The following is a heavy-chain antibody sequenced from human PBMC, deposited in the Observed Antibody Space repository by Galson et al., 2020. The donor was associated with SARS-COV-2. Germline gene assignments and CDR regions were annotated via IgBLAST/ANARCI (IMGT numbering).Heavy chain of an antibody. D-gene: IGHD3-22*01. J-gene: IGHJ4*02. CDR2: ISWNSGSI. Sequence: GGSLRLSCAASGFTFDDYAMHWVRQAPGKGLEWVSGISWNSGSIGYADSVKGRFTISRDNAKNSLYLQMNSLRAEDTALYYCAKLTRGTYYYDSSGSGDYWGQGTLVTVSS. CDR3: AKLTRGTYYYDSSGSGDY. CDR1: GFTFDDYA. V-gene: IGHV3-9*01.